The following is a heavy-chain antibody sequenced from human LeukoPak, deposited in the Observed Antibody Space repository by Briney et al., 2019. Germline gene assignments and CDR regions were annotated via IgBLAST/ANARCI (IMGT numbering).Heavy chain of an antibody. CDR3: AAGYCSGGNCYPYYYYGMDV. J-gene: IGHJ6*02. CDR2: NVVGSGNT. Sequence: GASVKVSCKASGFTFTSSAVQWVRQARGQLLEWIGWNVVGSGNTNYAQKFQERVTITRDMSTSTAYMELNSLRSEDTAVYYCAAGYCSGGNCYPYYYYGMDVWGQGTTVTVSS. V-gene: IGHV1-58*01. CDR1: GFTFTSSA. D-gene: IGHD2-15*01.